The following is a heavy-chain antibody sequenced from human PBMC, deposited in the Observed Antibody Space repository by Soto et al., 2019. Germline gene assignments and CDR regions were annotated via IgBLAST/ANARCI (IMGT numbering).Heavy chain of an antibody. CDR3: ARDGSDSWNYYYGLDV. Sequence: VQLLESGGGLVQPGGSLRLSCAASGFTFSSYAMSWVRQAPGKGLEWVALISYDGSNKQYTDPVKGRFTISRDNSKNTLYLQMNSLRVDDTAVYYCARDGSDSWNYYYGLDVWGQGTTVTVSS. CDR2: ISYDGSNK. CDR1: GFTFSSYA. V-gene: IGHV3-30-3*01. J-gene: IGHJ6*02. D-gene: IGHD6-13*01.